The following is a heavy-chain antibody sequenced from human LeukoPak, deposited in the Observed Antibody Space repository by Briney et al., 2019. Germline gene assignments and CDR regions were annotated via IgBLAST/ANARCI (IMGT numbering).Heavy chain of an antibody. CDR1: GGSISSSSYY. CDR3: ARHPHRSIAVAGGLSWFDP. V-gene: IGHV4-39*01. D-gene: IGHD6-19*01. CDR2: IYYSGST. Sequence: SETLSLTCTVSGGSISSSSYYWGWIRQPPGKGLEWIGSIYYSGSTYYNPSLKSRVTISVDTSKNQFSLKLSSVTAADTAVYYCARHPHRSIAVAGGLSWFDPWGQGTLVTVSS. J-gene: IGHJ5*02.